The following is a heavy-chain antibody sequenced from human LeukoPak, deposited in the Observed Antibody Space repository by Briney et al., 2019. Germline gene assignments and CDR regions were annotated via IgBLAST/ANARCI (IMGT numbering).Heavy chain of an antibody. CDR2: IWNDGSNK. CDR3: AKDLRGDGYNYDY. V-gene: IGHV3-33*06. CDR1: GFTFSSYG. D-gene: IGHD5-24*01. Sequence: GGSLRLSCAASGFTFSSYGMHWVRQAPGKGLEWLATIWNDGSNKYYVDSVKGRFTISRDNSKNTLNLQMNSLRAEDTAVYYCAKDLRGDGYNYDYWGQGTLVTVST. J-gene: IGHJ4*02.